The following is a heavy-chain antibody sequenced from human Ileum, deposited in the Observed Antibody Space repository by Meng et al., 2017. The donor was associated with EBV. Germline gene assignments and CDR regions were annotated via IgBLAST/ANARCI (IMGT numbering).Heavy chain of an antibody. J-gene: IGHJ4*02. CDR2: HSGST. CDR3: VSYAVGAGGIGY. CDR1: GVSISSGYFP. Sequence: HLRESGPVLVQPPQTLSLSCSVSGVSISSGYFPWSWIRHPPGKGLEWIGHSGSTSYNPSLRSRVTISVDTSKNQFSLKVDSATAGDTAVYYCVSYAVGAGGIGYWGQGILVTVSS. V-gene: IGHV4-30-4*01. D-gene: IGHD1-26*01.